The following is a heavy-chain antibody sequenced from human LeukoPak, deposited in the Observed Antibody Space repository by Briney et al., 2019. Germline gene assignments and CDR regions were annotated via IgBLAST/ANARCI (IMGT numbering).Heavy chain of an antibody. V-gene: IGHV4-39*07. D-gene: IGHD2-21*02. CDR3: ARGVTGDAFDI. CDR1: GVSITSGNDY. CDR2: IYTGGST. Sequence: ASETLSLTCNVSGVSITSGNDYWGWIRQPRGKGLEWIANIYTGGSTYYNPALQNRAAISIDTSKDQFFLRLTSLTAADTAVYYCARGVTGDAFDIWGQGTMVTVSS. J-gene: IGHJ3*02.